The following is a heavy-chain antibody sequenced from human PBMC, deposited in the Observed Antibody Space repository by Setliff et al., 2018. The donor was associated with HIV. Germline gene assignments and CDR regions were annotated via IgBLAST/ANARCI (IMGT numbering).Heavy chain of an antibody. CDR2: IFYSGYA. CDR3: ARGHLDRTLFGVVTLRRGAGRPASYGMDV. D-gene: IGHD3-3*01. Sequence: SETLSLTCTVSGGLIGSGDGQGRGMSKSPGEGLEWIGYIFYSGYAKYNPYLRSRVTVSLDTSKNQFSLKLTSVTAADTGVYFCARGHLDRTLFGVVTLRRGAGRPASYGMDVWGQGTTVTVSS. J-gene: IGHJ6*02. CDR1: GGLIGSGDGQ. V-gene: IGHV4-31*03.